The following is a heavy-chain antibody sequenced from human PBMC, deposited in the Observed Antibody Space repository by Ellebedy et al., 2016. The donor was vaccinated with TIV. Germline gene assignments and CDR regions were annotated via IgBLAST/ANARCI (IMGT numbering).Heavy chain of an antibody. CDR2: IWDDGTNT. D-gene: IGHD3-16*01. CDR3: ARPRVRSSYYHGMDV. J-gene: IGHJ6*02. V-gene: IGHV3-33*01. Sequence: PGGSLRLSCAASGFTFSHYAMNWVRQAPGKGLEWVAVIWDDGTNTYYADSVKGRFTISRDDSKNTLYLQMSILRAEDTAVYYCARPRVRSSYYHGMDVWGQGTTITVSS. CDR1: GFTFSHYA.